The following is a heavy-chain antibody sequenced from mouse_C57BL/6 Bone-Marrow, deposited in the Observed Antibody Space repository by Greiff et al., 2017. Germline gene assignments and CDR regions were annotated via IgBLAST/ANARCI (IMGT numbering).Heavy chain of an antibody. Sequence: QVQLQQPGAELVKPGASVKMSCKASGYTFTSYWITWVKQRPGQGLAWIGDIYPGSGSTNYNEKFKSKATLTVDTSSSTAYMQLSSLTSEDSAVYYCARRVYYDYDGDYWGQGTTLTVSS. J-gene: IGHJ2*01. CDR3: ARRVYYDYDGDY. D-gene: IGHD2-4*01. CDR1: GYTFTSYW. V-gene: IGHV1-55*01. CDR2: IYPGSGST.